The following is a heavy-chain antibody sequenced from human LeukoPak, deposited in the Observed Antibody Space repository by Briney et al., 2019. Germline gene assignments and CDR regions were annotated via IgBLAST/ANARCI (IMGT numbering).Heavy chain of an antibody. CDR2: ISYDATHE. CDR3: ARDLYSSSWSSYYFDY. D-gene: IGHD6-13*01. J-gene: IGHJ4*02. CDR1: GFTFSSFA. Sequence: PGGSLRLSCAASGFTFSSFAMHWVRQSPGKGLEWVAVISYDATHEHYADSVKGRFTISRDNAKNSLYLQMNSLRAEDTAVYYCARDLYSSSWSSYYFDYWGQGTLVTVSS. V-gene: IGHV3-30-3*01.